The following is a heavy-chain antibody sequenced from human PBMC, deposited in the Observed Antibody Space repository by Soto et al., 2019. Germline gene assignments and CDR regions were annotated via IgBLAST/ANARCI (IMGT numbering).Heavy chain of an antibody. CDR1: GGSLTGYY. V-gene: IGHV4-34*01. CDR3: ARGQEGIVATH. Sequence: QVQLQQWGAGLLKPSETLSLTCTVNGGSLTGYYWRWIREPPGKGLERIGEVKDGGSTNYSPSLRGRVSISADTSKNHFSLRLNSVTAADTAVYFCARGQEGIVATHWDQGALVTVSS. CDR2: VKDGGST. J-gene: IGHJ4*02. D-gene: IGHD5-12*01.